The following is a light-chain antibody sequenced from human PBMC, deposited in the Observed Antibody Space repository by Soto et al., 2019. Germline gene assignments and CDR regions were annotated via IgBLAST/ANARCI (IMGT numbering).Light chain of an antibody. Sequence: AIQMTQSPSSLSASVGDRVTITCRASQGIRNDLGWYQQRPGEAPKLLIYATSNLQSGVPSRFSGSGSGTDFTLTISSLQPEDFATYYCLQDYNYPRTFGQGTKVDIK. CDR3: LQDYNYPRT. V-gene: IGKV1-6*01. J-gene: IGKJ1*01. CDR2: ATS. CDR1: QGIRND.